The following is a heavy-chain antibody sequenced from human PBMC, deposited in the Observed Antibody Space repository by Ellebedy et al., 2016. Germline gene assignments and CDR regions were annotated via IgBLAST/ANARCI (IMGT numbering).Heavy chain of an antibody. D-gene: IGHD1-26*01. J-gene: IGHJ4*02. CDR2: ISGSGGST. Sequence: LSLTXXASGFTFSSYAMSWVRQAPGKGLEWVSAISGSGGSTYYADSVKGRFTVSRDNSKNTLYLQMNSLRAEDTAVYYCAKDGFSGSYYHYFDYWGQGTLVTVSS. CDR1: GFTFSSYA. CDR3: AKDGFSGSYYHYFDY. V-gene: IGHV3-23*01.